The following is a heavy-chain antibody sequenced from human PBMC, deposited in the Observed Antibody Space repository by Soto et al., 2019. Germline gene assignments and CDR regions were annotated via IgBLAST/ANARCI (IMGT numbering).Heavy chain of an antibody. Sequence: EASVKVSCKASGYTFTGYYMHWVRQAPGQGLEWMGWINPNSGGTNYAQKFQGWVTMTRDTSISTAYMELSRLRSDDTAVYYCARERYCSSTSCYFLPLAATNYYYGMDVWGQGTTVTVSS. D-gene: IGHD2-2*01. J-gene: IGHJ6*02. V-gene: IGHV1-2*04. CDR2: INPNSGGT. CDR1: GYTFTGYY. CDR3: ARERYCSSTSCYFLPLAATNYYYGMDV.